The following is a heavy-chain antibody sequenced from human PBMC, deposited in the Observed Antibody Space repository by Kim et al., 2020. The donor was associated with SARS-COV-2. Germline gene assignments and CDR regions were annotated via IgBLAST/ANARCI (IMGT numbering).Heavy chain of an antibody. D-gene: IGHD6-13*01. CDR3: AKAKRHTNSWSYNRPPAYYYYGMDL. J-gene: IGHJ6*02. V-gene: IGHV3-33*06. CDR1: GITFSSYD. CDR2: IWYDGSNE. Sequence: GGSLRLSCAASGITFSSYDMHWVRQAPGKGLEWVAVIWYDGSNEYYGDSVKGRFTILRDDSQNTLFLQMNSLRAEDTAVYYCAKAKRHTNSWSYNRPPAYYYYGMDLWGQGTTVTVSS.